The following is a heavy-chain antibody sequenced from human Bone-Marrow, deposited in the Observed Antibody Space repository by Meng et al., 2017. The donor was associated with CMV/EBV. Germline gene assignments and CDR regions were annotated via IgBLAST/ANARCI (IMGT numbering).Heavy chain of an antibody. Sequence: VLRVESGGGLVQPGGSLRLSCAASGFTFDDYTMHWVRQPPGKGLEWVSLISWDGGSTYYADSVEGRFTISRDNMKNSLYLQMNTLTSEDTALYYCARGYDSSGYLDYWGQGTLVTVSS. V-gene: IGHV3-43*01. CDR1: GFTFDDYT. CDR3: ARGYDSSGYLDY. J-gene: IGHJ4*02. CDR2: ISWDGGST. D-gene: IGHD3-22*01.